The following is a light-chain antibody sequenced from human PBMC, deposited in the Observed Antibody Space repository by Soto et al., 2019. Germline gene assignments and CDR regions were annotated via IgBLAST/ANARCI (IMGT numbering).Light chain of an antibody. Sequence: IVMTQSPATLSVSPGGRATLSCRASQSISTKLAWYQQKPGQAPRLLIYGASTRAPGIPVRFSGSGSGTAFTLTITSLQSEDFAVYYCQEYNDWRPITFGGGTKVEIK. V-gene: IGKV3-15*01. CDR2: GAS. J-gene: IGKJ4*01. CDR1: QSISTK. CDR3: QEYNDWRPIT.